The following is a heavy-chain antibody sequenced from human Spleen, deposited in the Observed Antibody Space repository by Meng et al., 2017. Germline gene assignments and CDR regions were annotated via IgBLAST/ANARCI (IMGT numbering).Heavy chain of an antibody. J-gene: IGHJ4*02. D-gene: IGHD6-6*01. Sequence: QLQLQESGPGLVRPSETLSLICPVSGDSISIGTYSWSWIRQPPGKGLEWIGYIYHSGSTFYNPSLKSRVTRSVDRSKTQSSLNLSSVTAADTAVYYCARDLRAYSTSPFDYWGQGTLVTVSS. CDR3: ARDLRAYSTSPFDY. V-gene: IGHV4-30-2*01. CDR2: IYHSGST. CDR1: GDSISIGTYS.